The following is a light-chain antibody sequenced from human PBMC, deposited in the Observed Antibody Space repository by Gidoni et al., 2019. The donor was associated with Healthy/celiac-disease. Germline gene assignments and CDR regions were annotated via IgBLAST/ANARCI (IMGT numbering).Light chain of an antibody. CDR2: AAS. CDR3: QQSYSXPYT. Sequence: DIQMTQSPSSLSASVGDRVTITCRASQSISSYLNWYQQKPGKAPKLLIYAASSLQSGVPPRFSGSGSGTDFTLTISSLQPEDFATYYCQQSYSXPYTFGQXTKLEXK. V-gene: IGKV1-39*01. J-gene: IGKJ2*01. CDR1: QSISSY.